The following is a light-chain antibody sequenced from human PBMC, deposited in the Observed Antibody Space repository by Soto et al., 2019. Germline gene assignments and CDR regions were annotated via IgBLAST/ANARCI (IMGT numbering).Light chain of an antibody. J-gene: IGLJ2*01. CDR1: SSNIGSNY. Sequence: QSVLTQPPSASGTPGQRVTISCSGSSSNIGSNYVYWYQQLPGTAPKVLIYRNNQRPSGVPDRFSGSKSGTSASLAISGLRSEDEADYYCATWDDSVSVHGVFGGGTKLTVL. CDR3: ATWDDSVSVHGV. CDR2: RNN. V-gene: IGLV1-47*01.